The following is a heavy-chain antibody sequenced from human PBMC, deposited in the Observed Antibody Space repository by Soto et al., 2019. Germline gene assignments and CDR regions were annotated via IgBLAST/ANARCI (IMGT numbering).Heavy chain of an antibody. Sequence: GGSLRLSCAASGFTFSDYWMHWVRQVPGKGLVWVSRISGDGSSTSYADSVKGRFTFSRDNAKNTLYVQMNSLRAEDTAVYYCARGIGYAAQDYWGQGTLVTVSS. CDR3: ARGIGYAAQDY. CDR2: ISGDGSST. D-gene: IGHD6-25*01. J-gene: IGHJ4*02. V-gene: IGHV3-74*01. CDR1: GFTFSDYW.